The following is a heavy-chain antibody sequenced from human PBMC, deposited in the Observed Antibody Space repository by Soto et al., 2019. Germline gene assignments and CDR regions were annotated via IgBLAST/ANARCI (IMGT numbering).Heavy chain of an antibody. V-gene: IGHV4-30-4*01. CDR3: ARGYYESSDYYVGSPAFEY. CDR2: IYSRGTP. CDR1: GGSIAGGDYY. Sequence: TPSLTCTVFGGSIAGGDYYWALIRPPPGRGLEWIGYIYSRGTPSYNPSPKGRLPISLAHSQVSLKLTPVTATDTGVYYCARGYYESSDYYVGSPAFEYWGQGARVTVSS. D-gene: IGHD3-22*01. J-gene: IGHJ4*02.